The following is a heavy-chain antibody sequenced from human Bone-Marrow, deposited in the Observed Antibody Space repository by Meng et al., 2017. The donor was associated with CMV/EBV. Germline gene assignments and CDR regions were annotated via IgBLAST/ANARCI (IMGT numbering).Heavy chain of an antibody. Sequence: GGSLRLSCAASGFTFNSYWMHWVRQAPGKGLVWVSRINNDGSSTSYADSVKGRFTISRNNAKNTLYLQMNSLRAEDTAVYYCARDTRDYTGLYPWGQGTLVTVSS. CDR3: ARDTRDYTGLYP. CDR2: INNDGSST. V-gene: IGHV3-74*01. D-gene: IGHD6-19*01. J-gene: IGHJ5*02. CDR1: GFTFNSYW.